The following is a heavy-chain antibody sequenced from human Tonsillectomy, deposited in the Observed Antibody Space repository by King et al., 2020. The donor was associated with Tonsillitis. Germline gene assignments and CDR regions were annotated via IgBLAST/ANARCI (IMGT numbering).Heavy chain of an antibody. D-gene: IGHD6-13*01. V-gene: IGHV3-23*03. CDR1: GFTFTSYA. J-gene: IGHJ4*02. Sequence: VQLVESGGGLVQPGGSLKLSCVASGFTFTSYAMSWVRQPPGKGLEWVSFIYSDDRSTYYADSVKGRFTLSRDNSKSTLYLQMNSLRAEDTAVYYCATVRIATAGGSYYFDYWGQGTLVTVSS. CDR2: IYSDDRST. CDR3: ATVRIATAGGSYYFDY.